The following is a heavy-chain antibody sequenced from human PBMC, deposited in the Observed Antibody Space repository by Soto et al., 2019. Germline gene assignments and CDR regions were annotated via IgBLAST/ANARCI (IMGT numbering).Heavy chain of an antibody. CDR1: GFTFSSYA. CDR3: AKDRYGASDFDC. D-gene: IGHD4-17*01. CDR2: INSSGGST. J-gene: IGHJ4*02. Sequence: EVQLLESGGGLVQPGGSLRLSCAASGFTFSSYAMSWVRQAPGKGLEWVSTINSSGGSTYYADSVKGRFTISRDNSKNTLYLQMNSLRAEDTAVYYCAKDRYGASDFDCWGQGTLVTVSS. V-gene: IGHV3-23*01.